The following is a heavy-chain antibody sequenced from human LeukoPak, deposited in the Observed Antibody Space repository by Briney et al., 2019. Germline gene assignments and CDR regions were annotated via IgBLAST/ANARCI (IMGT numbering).Heavy chain of an antibody. J-gene: IGHJ6*02. CDR2: ISAYNGNT. D-gene: IGHD3-10*01. V-gene: IGHV1-18*01. CDR1: GYTFTSYD. CDR3: ASSYYGSGSFFYYYYGMDV. Sequence: GASVKVSCKASGYTFTSYDINWVRQAPGQGLEWMGWISAYNGNTNYAQKLQGRVTMTTDTSTSTAYMELRSLRSDDTAVYYCASSYYGSGSFFYYYYGMDVWGQGTTVTVSS.